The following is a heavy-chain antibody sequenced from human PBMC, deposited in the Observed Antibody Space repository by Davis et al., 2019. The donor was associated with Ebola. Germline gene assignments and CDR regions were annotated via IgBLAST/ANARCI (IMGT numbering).Heavy chain of an antibody. CDR2: ISDSGSTT. CDR1: GFTFNKYE. D-gene: IGHD5-18*01. V-gene: IGHV3-48*03. CDR3: VPGTWI. J-gene: IGHJ4*02. Sequence: GESLKIFCAASGFTFNKYEMNWVRQAPGKGLEWFSYISDSGSTTYYTDSVKGRFTISRDNAKNSLYLQMNTLRVENTAIYYCVPGTWIRGQGTLVTVSS.